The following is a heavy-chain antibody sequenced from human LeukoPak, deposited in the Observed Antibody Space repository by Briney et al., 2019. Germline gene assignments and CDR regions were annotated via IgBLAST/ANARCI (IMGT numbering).Heavy chain of an antibody. J-gene: IGHJ4*02. Sequence: KPPETPSLTSTVPRSSLARAYSWSWTRQPPGKGLEWFGSFYHTGNSYYSSYLKSRVTMSVVTSNNHYSLRLSRVSAADTGVCYGAGYRLTVDYWGQGTLVTVSS. CDR1: RSSLARAYS. D-gene: IGHD3-9*01. CDR3: AGYRLTVDY. V-gene: IGHV4-38-2*02. CDR2: FYHTGNS.